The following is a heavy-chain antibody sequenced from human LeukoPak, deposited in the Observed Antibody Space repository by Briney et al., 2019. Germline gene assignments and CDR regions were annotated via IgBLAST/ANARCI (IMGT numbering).Heavy chain of an antibody. CDR1: GFTFSSYA. CDR3: ARDSARPWDSSSWYSLDY. CDR2: ISGSGGST. D-gene: IGHD6-13*01. V-gene: IGHV3-23*01. J-gene: IGHJ4*02. Sequence: GGSLRLSCAASGFTFSSYAMSWVRQAPGKGLEWVSAISGSGGSTYYADSVKGRLTISRDNAKNSLYLQMNSLRAEDTAVYYCARDSARPWDSSSWYSLDYWGQGTLVTVSS.